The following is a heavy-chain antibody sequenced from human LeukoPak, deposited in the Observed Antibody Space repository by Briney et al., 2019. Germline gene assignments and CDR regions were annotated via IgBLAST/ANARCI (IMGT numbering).Heavy chain of an antibody. CDR2: IYYSGST. CDR3: ARVSERGTYFFDY. D-gene: IGHD1-26*01. V-gene: IGHV4-31*03. Sequence: SETLSLTCTVSGGSVSSGSYYWSWIRQHPGKGLEWIGYIYYSGSTYYNPSLKSRVTISVDTSKNQFSLKLSSVTAADTAVYYCARVSERGTYFFDYWGQGTLVTVSS. CDR1: GGSVSSGSYY. J-gene: IGHJ4*02.